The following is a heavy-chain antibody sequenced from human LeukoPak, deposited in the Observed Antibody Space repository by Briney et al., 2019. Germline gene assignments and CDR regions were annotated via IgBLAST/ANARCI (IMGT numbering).Heavy chain of an antibody. CDR1: GYTFSSYY. D-gene: IGHD3-3*01. CDR2: INPSGGST. Sequence: ASLNLSCKASGYTFSSYYIYWVRQAPGQGLEWVGGINPSGGSTTYAQKFQGRVTMTRDTSTSTVYMELSSRRSEDRAVYYCARDGARSDFDYWGQGTLVTVSS. J-gene: IGHJ4*02. CDR3: ARDGARSDFDY. V-gene: IGHV1-46*01.